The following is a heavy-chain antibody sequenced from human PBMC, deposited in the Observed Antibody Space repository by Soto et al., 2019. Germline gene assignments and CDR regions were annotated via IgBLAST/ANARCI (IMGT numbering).Heavy chain of an antibody. V-gene: IGHV3-23*01. Sequence: EVQLLESGGGLVQPGGSLRLSCAASGFTFRIYAMTWLRQAPGKGLEWVSAISGSGDPAYYADSVRGRFTISRDNSKNTLYMEKNSVGVEDSALFYGAKELTHRVWGSGSFPAPGGQGPLVTVSS. D-gene: IGHD3-10*01. CDR3: AKELTHRVWGSGSFPAP. CDR1: GFTFRIYA. CDR2: ISGSGDPA. J-gene: IGHJ4*02.